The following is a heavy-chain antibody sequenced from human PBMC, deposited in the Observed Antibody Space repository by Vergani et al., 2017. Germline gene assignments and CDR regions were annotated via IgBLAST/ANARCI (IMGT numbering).Heavy chain of an antibody. CDR3: TRVIGGCSMDSCYHY. J-gene: IGHJ4*02. D-gene: IGHD2-2*01. Sequence: QVQLQESGPGLVKPPETLSLTCTVSGDSITSHVWWNWVRQSPGRGLEWIGEVHHIGVAHYNPSLTGRVTVSVDTSTNQFSLELTSVTAADTAVYYCTRVIGGCSMDSCYHYWGQGTLVTVSS. V-gene: IGHV4-4*03. CDR2: VHHIGVA. CDR1: GDSITSHVW.